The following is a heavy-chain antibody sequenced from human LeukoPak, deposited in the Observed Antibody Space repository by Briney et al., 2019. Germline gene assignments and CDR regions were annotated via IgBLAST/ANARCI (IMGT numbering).Heavy chain of an antibody. CDR1: GGPISSGGYY. CDR3: ARIGLTTGALKGYCSGGSCSGNWFDP. V-gene: IGHV4-31*03. J-gene: IGHJ5*02. D-gene: IGHD2-15*01. Sequence: PSQTLSLTCTVSGGPISSGGYYWSWIRQHPGKGLEWIGYIYYSGSTYYNPSLKSRVTISVDTSKNQFSLKLSSVTAADTAVYYCARIGLTTGALKGYCSGGSCSGNWFDPWGQGTLVTVSS. CDR2: IYYSGST.